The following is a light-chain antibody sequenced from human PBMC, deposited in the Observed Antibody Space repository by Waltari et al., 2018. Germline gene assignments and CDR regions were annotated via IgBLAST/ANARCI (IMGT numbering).Light chain of an antibody. V-gene: IGKV1D-13*01. CDR3: QQGDNYPFT. J-gene: IGKJ3*01. Sequence: IQMSQSPSSLSASVGDRVTITCRASQGIGSYLHWYQQKAAKAPKLLIYYTNPLASGFPSRFSGSGSGTEFTLTISSLQPEDFATYYCQQGDNYPFTFGPGTKLDIK. CDR1: QGIGSY. CDR2: YTN.